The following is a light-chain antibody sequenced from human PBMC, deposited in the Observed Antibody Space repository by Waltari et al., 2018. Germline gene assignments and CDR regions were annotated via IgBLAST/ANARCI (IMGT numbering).Light chain of an antibody. Sequence: ETVMTQSPATLSVSPGERATLSCRASQSVSSNLAWYQQKPGQAPRLLIYGASTRATGIPARFSGSGSGTEFTLTISSLQSEDFAVYYCQQYNNWPQGTFGPGTKVDIK. CDR1: QSVSSN. V-gene: IGKV3-15*01. CDR2: GAS. J-gene: IGKJ3*01. CDR3: QQYNNWPQGT.